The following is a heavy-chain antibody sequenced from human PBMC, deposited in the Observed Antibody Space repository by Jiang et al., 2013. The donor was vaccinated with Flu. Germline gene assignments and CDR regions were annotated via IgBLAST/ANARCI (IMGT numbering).Heavy chain of an antibody. CDR2: IYYSGST. CDR3: ARRSEALLWFGELLSPHWFDP. V-gene: IGHV4-39*01. Sequence: TVSGGSISSSSYYWGWIRQPPGKGLEWIGSIYYSGSTYYNPSLKSRVTISVDTSKNQFSLKLSSVTAADTAVYYCARRSEALLWFGELLSPHWFDPWGQGTLVTVSS. J-gene: IGHJ5*02. D-gene: IGHD3-10*01. CDR1: GGSISSSSYY.